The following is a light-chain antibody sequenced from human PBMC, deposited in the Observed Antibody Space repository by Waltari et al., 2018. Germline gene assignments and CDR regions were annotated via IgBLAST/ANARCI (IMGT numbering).Light chain of an antibody. CDR1: RSLLHSNGYNY. V-gene: IGKV2-28*01. Sequence: DIVMTQSPVSLPVTPGEPASISCRSSRSLLHSNGYNYLDWYLQKPGQSPRFLIYLGSTRASGVPDRFSGSGSGTDFTLRISRVEAEDVGVYYCMQASHTPSVAFGGGTKVEIK. CDR2: LGS. CDR3: MQASHTPSVA. J-gene: IGKJ4*01.